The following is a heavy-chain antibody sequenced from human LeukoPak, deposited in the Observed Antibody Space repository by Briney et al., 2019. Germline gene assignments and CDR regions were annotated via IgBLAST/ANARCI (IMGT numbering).Heavy chain of an antibody. Sequence: SETLSLTCAVYGGSFSGYYCSWIRHPPGKGMEWVGEINHSGSTNFNPSLKSRVTISLDTSKNQFSLKLSSVTAADTAVYYCASGMIAQLIFDYWGQGTLVTVSS. D-gene: IGHD3-22*01. J-gene: IGHJ4*02. CDR1: GGSFSGYY. CDR2: INHSGST. CDR3: ASGMIAQLIFDY. V-gene: IGHV4-34*01.